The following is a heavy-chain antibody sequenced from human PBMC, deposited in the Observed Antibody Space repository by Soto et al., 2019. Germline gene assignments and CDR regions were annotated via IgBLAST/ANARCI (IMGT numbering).Heavy chain of an antibody. CDR3: AKWRNDYGDSNYFDY. D-gene: IGHD4-17*01. V-gene: IGHV3-30*18. CDR2: ISYDGSNK. CDR1: GFTFSSYG. Sequence: GGSLRLSCAASGFTFSSYGMHWVRQAPGKGLEWVAVISYDGSNKYYADSEKGRFTISRDNSKNTLYLQMNSLRAEDTAVYYCAKWRNDYGDSNYFDYWGQGTLVTVSS. J-gene: IGHJ4*02.